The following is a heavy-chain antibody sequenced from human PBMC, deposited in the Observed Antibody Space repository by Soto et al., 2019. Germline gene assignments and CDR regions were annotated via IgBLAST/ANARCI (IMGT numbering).Heavy chain of an antibody. Sequence: QVQLVESGGGVVQPGRSLRLSCAASGFTVSSDGMHWVRHAPGKGLEWVSVIWYDGSNKYYADSVKGRFTISRDTSKNTLYLQRNSLRADDTALYYCAREYCSSTSCYAGYYYGRHVWGHGTTVTV. CDR1: GFTVSSDG. D-gene: IGHD2-2*01. V-gene: IGHV3-33*01. J-gene: IGHJ6*02. CDR2: IWYDGSNK. CDR3: AREYCSSTSCYAGYYYGRHV.